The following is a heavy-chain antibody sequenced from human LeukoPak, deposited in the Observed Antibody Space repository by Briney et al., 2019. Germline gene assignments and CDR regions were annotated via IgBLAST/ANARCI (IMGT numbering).Heavy chain of an antibody. V-gene: IGHV3-74*01. CDR1: GFSLSGYW. CDR2: NNGDGSTT. CDR3: ARDPRNIGLAP. D-gene: IGHD5-12*01. J-gene: IGHJ5*02. Sequence: GGSLRLSCVASGFSLSGYWMYWIRQAPGKGLMYISRNNGDGSTTNYADVVKGRLTMSRDNVKNTLYLQMNSLRVEDTAVYYCARDPRNIGLAPWGQGTLVTVSS.